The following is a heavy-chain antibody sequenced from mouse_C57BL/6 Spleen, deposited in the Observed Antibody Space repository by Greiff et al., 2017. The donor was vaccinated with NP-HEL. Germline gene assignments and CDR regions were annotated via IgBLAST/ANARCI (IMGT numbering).Heavy chain of an antibody. CDR3: AHSLYDGYLYFDY. D-gene: IGHD2-3*01. CDR2: IYPRSGNT. Sequence: QVQLQQSGAELARPGASVKLSCKASGYTFTSYGISWVKQRTGQGLEWIGEIYPRSGNTYYNEKFKGKATLTADKSSSTAYMELRSLTSEDSAVYFCAHSLYDGYLYFDYWGQGTTLTVSS. V-gene: IGHV1-81*01. CDR1: GYTFTSYG. J-gene: IGHJ2*01.